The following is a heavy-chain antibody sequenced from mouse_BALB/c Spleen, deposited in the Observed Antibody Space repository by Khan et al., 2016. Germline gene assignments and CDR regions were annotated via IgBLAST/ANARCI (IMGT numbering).Heavy chain of an antibody. Sequence: QVQLQQSGAELMKPGASVKISCKATGYTFSNYWIEWVKQRPGQGLEWIGDILPGSDYSNSNENFKGKATFTADASSNTAYMQLISLTSEDSAVYFCARAWYSMDYWGQGTSVTVSS. J-gene: IGHJ4*01. V-gene: IGHV1-9*01. CDR1: GYTFSNYW. CDR2: ILPGSDYS. CDR3: ARAWYSMDY.